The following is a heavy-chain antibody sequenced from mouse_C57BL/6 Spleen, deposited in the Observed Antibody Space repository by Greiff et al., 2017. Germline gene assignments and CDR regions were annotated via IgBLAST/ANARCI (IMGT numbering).Heavy chain of an antibody. CDR2: ISSGGDYI. CDR1: GFTFSSYA. V-gene: IGHV5-9-1*02. D-gene: IGHD1-1*01. CDR3: TRESVTTVVAPLAY. J-gene: IGHJ3*01. Sequence: EVKLVESGEGLVKPGGSLKLSCAASGFTFSSYAMSWVRQTPEKRLEWVAYISSGGDYIYYADTVKGRFTISRDNARNTLYLQMSSLKSEDTAMXYCTRESVTTVVAPLAYWGQGTLVTVSA.